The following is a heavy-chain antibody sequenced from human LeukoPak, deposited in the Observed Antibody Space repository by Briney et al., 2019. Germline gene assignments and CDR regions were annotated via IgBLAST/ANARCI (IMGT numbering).Heavy chain of an antibody. CDR3: ARVVYGDYGGTLNWFDP. Sequence: GGSLRLPCAASGYTFSSYAVIWVRQAPGKGLEWGSAISCSGGSTYYADSVKGRFTISRDNSKNTLYLQMNSLRAEDTAVYYCARVVYGDYGGTLNWFDPWGQGTLVTVSS. CDR1: GYTFSSYA. CDR2: ISCSGGST. D-gene: IGHD4-17*01. J-gene: IGHJ5*02. V-gene: IGHV3-23*01.